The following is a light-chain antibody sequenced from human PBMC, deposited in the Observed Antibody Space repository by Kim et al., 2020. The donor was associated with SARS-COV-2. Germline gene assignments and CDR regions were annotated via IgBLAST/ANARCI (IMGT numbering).Light chain of an antibody. CDR2: SYD. CDR3: AAWDDSLNGWV. Sequence: QAVVTQPPSTSGTPGQRVTISCSGSSSNIGSHAVNWFQQLPGTAPKLLINSYDRRPSGVPDRFSGSKSDTSASLAISGLQSEDEAEYYCAAWDDSLNGWVFGGGTKVTVL. CDR1: SSNIGSHA. V-gene: IGLV1-44*01. J-gene: IGLJ2*01.